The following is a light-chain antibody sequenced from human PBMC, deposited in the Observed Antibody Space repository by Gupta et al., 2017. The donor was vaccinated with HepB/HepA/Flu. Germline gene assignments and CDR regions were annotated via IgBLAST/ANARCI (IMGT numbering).Light chain of an antibody. V-gene: IGKV1-9*01. CDR1: QGISSY. CDR3: QQFKSFPLT. Sequence: DIQLTQSPSFLSSSVGDRVTITCRASQGISSYLAWYQQRPGKAPNLLIYSASTLQSGVPSRFSGSGSGTEFTLTISSLQPEDFASYYCQQFKSFPLTFGQGTXLEIK. CDR2: SAS. J-gene: IGKJ5*01.